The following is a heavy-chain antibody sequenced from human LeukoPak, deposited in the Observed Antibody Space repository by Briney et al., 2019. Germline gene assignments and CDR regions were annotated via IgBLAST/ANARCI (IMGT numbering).Heavy chain of an antibody. D-gene: IGHD3-16*01. J-gene: IGHJ4*02. CDR3: ASGYDYVWGSYPSHFDY. CDR1: GFTFSSYA. V-gene: IGHV3-48*04. CDR2: ISSSGSTI. Sequence: GSLRLSCAASGFTFSSYAMSWVRQAPGKGLEWVSYISSSGSTIYYADSVKGRFTISRDNAKNSLYLQMNSLRAEDTAVYYCASGYDYVWGSYPSHFDYWGQGTLVTVSS.